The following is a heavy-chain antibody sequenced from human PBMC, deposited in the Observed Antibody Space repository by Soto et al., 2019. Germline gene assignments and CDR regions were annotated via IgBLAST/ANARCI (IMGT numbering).Heavy chain of an antibody. J-gene: IGHJ4*02. CDR2: IYYSGST. CDR1: GGSVNSEIYY. CDR3: ETRTVFRPLDY. Sequence: SETLSLTCTVSGGSVNSEIYYWSWIRQPPGKGLEWIGHIYYSGSTNYNPSVKSRVTVSVDMLKNQFSLRLRSVTAADTAVYYCETRTVFRPLDYWGQGNLVTVSS. V-gene: IGHV4-61*01.